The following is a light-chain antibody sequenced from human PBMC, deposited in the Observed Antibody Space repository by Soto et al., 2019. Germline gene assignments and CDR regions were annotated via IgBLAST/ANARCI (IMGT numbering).Light chain of an antibody. V-gene: IGLV2-23*02. Sequence: QSALTQPASVSGSPGQSITISCTGTSSDVGSYNLVSWYQHHPGKAPKSMIYEVSKRPSGVSNRFSGSKSGNTASLTISGLQAEDEADYYCCSYAGSSTLVFGGGTKVTVL. J-gene: IGLJ2*01. CDR1: SSDVGSYNL. CDR3: CSYAGSSTLV. CDR2: EVS.